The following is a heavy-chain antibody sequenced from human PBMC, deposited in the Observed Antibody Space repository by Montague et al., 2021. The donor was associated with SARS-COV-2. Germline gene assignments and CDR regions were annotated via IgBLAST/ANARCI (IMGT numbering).Heavy chain of an antibody. CDR1: GFTFSSYW. D-gene: IGHD1-26*01. J-gene: IGHJ6*02. V-gene: IGHV3-7*03. CDR3: ARDSRIVGATGGMDV. Sequence: SLRLSCAASGFTFSSYWMSWVRQTPGKGLEWVANIKPDGGEKHYVDSXXGRFTISRDSAKNSLNPQMDSLRAEDTALYYCARDSRIVGATGGMDVWGQGTTVIVSS. CDR2: IKPDGGEK.